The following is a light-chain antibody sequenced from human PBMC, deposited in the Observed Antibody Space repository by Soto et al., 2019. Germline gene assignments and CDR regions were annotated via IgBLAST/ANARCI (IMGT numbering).Light chain of an antibody. CDR2: EVS. CDR3: SSFSGSLYWV. CDR1: SSDVGGYNY. V-gene: IGLV2-8*01. Sequence: QSALTQPPSASGSPGQSVTISCTGTSSDVGGYNYVSWYQQHPGKAPKLMIYEVSKRPSGVPDRFSGSKSGNTASLTVSGLPAEDEADYYRSSFSGSLYWVFRGGAKVTVL. J-gene: IGLJ2*01.